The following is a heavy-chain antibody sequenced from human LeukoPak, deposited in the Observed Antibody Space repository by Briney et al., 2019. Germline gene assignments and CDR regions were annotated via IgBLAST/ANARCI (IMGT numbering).Heavy chain of an antibody. V-gene: IGHV3-74*01. D-gene: IGHD3-10*01. Sequence: GGSLRLSCAASGFTLSSYWMHWVRHVPGKGLVWVSRINSDGSNTRYADSVKGRFTVSRDNAKSTLFLQMNSLRTEDTAVYYCVRGIQSWFNGMDVWGQGTTVTVSS. J-gene: IGHJ6*02. CDR1: GFTLSSYW. CDR2: INSDGSNT. CDR3: VRGIQSWFNGMDV.